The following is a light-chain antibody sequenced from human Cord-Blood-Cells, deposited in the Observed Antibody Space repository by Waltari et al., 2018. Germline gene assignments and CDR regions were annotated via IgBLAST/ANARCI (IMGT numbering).Light chain of an antibody. Sequence: DILMTQSPATLSVSPGERATLSCRASQSVSSNLAWYQQKPGQAPRLLIYGASTRATGIPARFSGSGSGTEFTLTISSLQSEDFAVYYCQQYNNWPGTFGQGTKVEIK. CDR2: GAS. CDR3: QQYNNWPGT. CDR1: QSVSSN. V-gene: IGKV3-15*01. J-gene: IGKJ1*01.